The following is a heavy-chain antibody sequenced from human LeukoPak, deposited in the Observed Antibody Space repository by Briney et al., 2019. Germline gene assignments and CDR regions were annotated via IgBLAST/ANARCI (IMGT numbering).Heavy chain of an antibody. V-gene: IGHV4-61*02. CDR3: AKQAPHYDNLTGYGYCFDY. CDR1: GGSISSGSYY. CDR2: IYTSGST. Sequence: SQTLSLTCTVSGGSISSGSYYWSWIRQPAGKGLEWIGRIYTSGSTNYNPSLKSRVTISVDTSKNQFSLKLSSVTAADTAVYYLAKQAPHYDNLTGYGYCFDYWGQGTLVTVSS. D-gene: IGHD3-9*01. J-gene: IGHJ4*02.